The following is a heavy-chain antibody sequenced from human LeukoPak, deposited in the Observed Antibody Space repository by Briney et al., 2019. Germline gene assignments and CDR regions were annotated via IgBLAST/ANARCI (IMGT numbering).Heavy chain of an antibody. J-gene: IGHJ4*02. Sequence: PGGSLRLSCAASGFTFSSHAISWVRQAPGKGPEWVSAIGADGANTYYADSVKGRFTIFRDNSKSTVYLQLNSLRAKDTAVYYCVYYDSSGYYYGRLRYWGQGTLVTVSS. V-gene: IGHV3-23*01. CDR1: GFTFSSHA. D-gene: IGHD3-22*01. CDR2: IGADGANT. CDR3: VYYDSSGYYYGRLRY.